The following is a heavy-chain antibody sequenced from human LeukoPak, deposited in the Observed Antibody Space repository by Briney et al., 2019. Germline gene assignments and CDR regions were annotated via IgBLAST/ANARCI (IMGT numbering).Heavy chain of an antibody. V-gene: IGHV3-30*02. CDR2: IRYDGSNK. J-gene: IGHJ4*02. Sequence: GGSLRLSCAASGFTFSSYGMHWVRQAPGKGLEWVTFIRYDGSNKYYADSVKGRFTISRDNAKNSLYLQMNSLRAEDTAVYYCARGSDTAMVLFYYFDYWGQGTLVTVSS. CDR1: GFTFSSYG. D-gene: IGHD5-18*01. CDR3: ARGSDTAMVLFYYFDY.